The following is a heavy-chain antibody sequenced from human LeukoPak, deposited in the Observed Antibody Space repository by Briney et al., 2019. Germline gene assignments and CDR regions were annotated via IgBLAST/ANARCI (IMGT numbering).Heavy chain of an antibody. CDR2: ISYDGSNK. CDR3: AKEGSNGDFDY. CDR1: GFTFSSYD. V-gene: IGHV3-30*18. D-gene: IGHD1-26*01. Sequence: PGGSLRLSCAASGFTFSSYDMHWVQQAPGKGLEWVTVISYDGSNKYYGDSVKGRFTISRDNSKNTLYLKMNSLRAEDTAVYYCAKEGSNGDFDYWGQGTLVTVSS. J-gene: IGHJ4*02.